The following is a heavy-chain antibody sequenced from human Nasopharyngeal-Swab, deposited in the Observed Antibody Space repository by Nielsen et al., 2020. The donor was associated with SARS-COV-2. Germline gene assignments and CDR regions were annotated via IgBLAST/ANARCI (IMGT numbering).Heavy chain of an antibody. J-gene: IGHJ4*02. CDR1: GGSISSYY. Sequence: SETLSLTCTVSGGSISSYYWSWIRQPPGKGLEWIGYIYYSGSTNYNPSLKSRVTISVDTSKNQFSLQLNSVTPEDTAVYYCASALGWGDFDYWGQGTLVTVSS. CDR2: IYYSGST. D-gene: IGHD6-19*01. V-gene: IGHV4-59*12. CDR3: ASALGWGDFDY.